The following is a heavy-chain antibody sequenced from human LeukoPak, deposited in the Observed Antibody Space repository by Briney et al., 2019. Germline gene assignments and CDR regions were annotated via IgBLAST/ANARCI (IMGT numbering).Heavy chain of an antibody. Sequence: PGGSLRLSCAASGFTFSSYWMHWVRQAPGKGLVWVSRVNSDGSSTTYADSVKGRFTISRDNAKNTLYLQMNSLRAEDTAVYYCARGSTHYSSGWYGLDYWGQGTLVTVSS. CDR1: GFTFSSYW. CDR3: ARGSTHYSSGWYGLDY. D-gene: IGHD6-19*01. V-gene: IGHV3-74*01. J-gene: IGHJ4*02. CDR2: VNSDGSST.